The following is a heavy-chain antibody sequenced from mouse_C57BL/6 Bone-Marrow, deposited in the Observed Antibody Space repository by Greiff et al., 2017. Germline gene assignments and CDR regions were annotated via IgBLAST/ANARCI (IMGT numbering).Heavy chain of an antibody. CDR1: GFTFSDSY. CDR3: ARPMFAY. J-gene: IGHJ3*01. CDR2: ISNGGGST. V-gene: IGHV5-12*01. Sequence: EVKLMESGGGLVQPGGSLKLSCAASGFTFSDSYMYWVRQTPEKRLEWVAYISNGGGSTYYPDTVKGRFTISRDNAKNTLYLQMSRLKSEDTAMYYCARPMFAYWGQGTLVTVSA.